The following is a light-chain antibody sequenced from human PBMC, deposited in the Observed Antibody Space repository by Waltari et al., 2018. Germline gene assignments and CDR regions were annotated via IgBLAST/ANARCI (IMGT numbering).Light chain of an antibody. CDR1: QSVLYSSNNKNY. Sequence: DILMTQSPASLAVSLGERATINYKSRQSVLYSSNNKNYLAWYQQKPGQPPKLLISWASTRESGVPDRFSGSGSGTDFTLTISSLQAEDVAVYYCQQYYSTLQTFGQGTKVEIK. J-gene: IGKJ1*01. CDR3: QQYYSTLQT. CDR2: WAS. V-gene: IGKV4-1*01.